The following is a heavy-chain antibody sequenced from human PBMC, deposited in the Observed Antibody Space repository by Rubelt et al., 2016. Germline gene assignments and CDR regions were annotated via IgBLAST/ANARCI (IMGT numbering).Heavy chain of an antibody. J-gene: IGHJ4*02. CDR1: GGTFSSYA. Sequence: QVQLVQSGAEVKKPGSSVKVSCKASGGTFSSYAISWVRQAPGQGPEWMGGIIPIFGTANYAQKFQGRVTITADESTGTAYMELSSLRAEDTAVYYCARDLRGGGEQWLAYYFDYWGQGTLVTVSS. V-gene: IGHV1-69*01. D-gene: IGHD6-19*01. CDR2: IIPIFGTA. CDR3: ARDLRGGGEQWLAYYFDY.